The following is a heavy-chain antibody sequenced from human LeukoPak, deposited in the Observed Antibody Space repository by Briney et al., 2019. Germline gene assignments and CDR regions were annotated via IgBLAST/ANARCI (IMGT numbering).Heavy chain of an antibody. CDR3: ARVGGYNSPLDY. CDR1: GGCISSYY. CDR2: IYYSGGT. V-gene: IGHV4-59*01. D-gene: IGHD5-24*01. Sequence: SETLSLTCTASGGCISSYYWSWIRQPPGKGLEWIGYIYYSGGTNYNPSLKSRVTMSVDTSKNQFSLKLSSVTAADTAMYYCARVGGYNSPLDYWGQGTLVTVSS. J-gene: IGHJ4*02.